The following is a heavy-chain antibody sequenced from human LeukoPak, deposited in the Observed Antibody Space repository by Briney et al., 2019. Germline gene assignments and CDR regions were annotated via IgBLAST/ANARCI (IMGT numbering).Heavy chain of an antibody. V-gene: IGHV4-34*01. CDR2: INHSGST. Sequence: SETLSLTCAVYGGSFSGYYWSWIRQPPGKGLEWIGEINHSGSTNYNPSLKSRVTISIDTSKNQFSLKLSSVTAADTAVYYCARGGRYHILTGYQLSGYYFDYWGQGTLVTVSS. J-gene: IGHJ4*02. CDR1: GGSFSGYY. CDR3: ARGGRYHILTGYQLSGYYFDY. D-gene: IGHD3-9*01.